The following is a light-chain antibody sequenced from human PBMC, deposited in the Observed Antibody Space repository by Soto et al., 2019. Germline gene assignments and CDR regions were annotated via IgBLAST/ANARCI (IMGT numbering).Light chain of an antibody. Sequence: NFMLTQPHSVSESPGKTVTMSCTRSSGSIAHNFVQWYQQRPGSSPTTVIYKDNQRPSGFPDRFSGSIDSSSNSASLSISGLKTEDEDDYYCQSYDNNNHWVFGGGTKLTVL. CDR3: QSYDNNNHWV. V-gene: IGLV6-57*01. J-gene: IGLJ3*02. CDR2: KDN. CDR1: SGSIAHNF.